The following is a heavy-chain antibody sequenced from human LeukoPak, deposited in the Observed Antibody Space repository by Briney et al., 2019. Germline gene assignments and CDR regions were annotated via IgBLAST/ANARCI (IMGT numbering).Heavy chain of an antibody. J-gene: IGHJ5*02. V-gene: IGHV1-8*01. CDR1: GYTFTSYD. CDR3: ARIAAGSGWFDP. CDR2: MNPNSGNT. Sequence: VASVKVSCKASGYTFTSYDINWVRQATGQGLEWMGWMNPNSGNTGYAQKFQGRVTMTRNTSISTAYMELSSLRSADTAVYYCARIAAGSGWFDPWGQGTLVTVSS. D-gene: IGHD6-13*01.